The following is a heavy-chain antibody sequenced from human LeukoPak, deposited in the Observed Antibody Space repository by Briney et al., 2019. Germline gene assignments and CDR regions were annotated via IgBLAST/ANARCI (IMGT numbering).Heavy chain of an antibody. CDR2: ISDSGSGT. Sequence: GGSLRRSCAASGFTFSNYVMNWVRQAPGKGPEWVSSISDSGSGTYYADSVKGRCTMSRDNSKNTLYLQIDSLRAEDTAVYYCEMHYASSGFFYYLDYWGQGTLVTVSS. V-gene: IGHV3-23*01. J-gene: IGHJ4*02. CDR3: EMHYASSGFFYYLDY. D-gene: IGHD3-22*01. CDR1: GFTFSNYV.